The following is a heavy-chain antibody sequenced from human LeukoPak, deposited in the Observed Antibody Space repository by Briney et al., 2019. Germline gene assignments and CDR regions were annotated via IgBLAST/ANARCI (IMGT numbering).Heavy chain of an antibody. CDR1: GFSLSSYS. J-gene: IGHJ5*02. CDR3: VRDTLNAVAWLDP. D-gene: IGHD6-19*01. Sequence: PGGSLRLSCAASGFSLSSYSMNWVRQAPGKGLEWVSYISSSSNTIYYADSVKGRFTISRDNAKNSLYLQMNSLRAEDTAVYYCVRDTLNAVAWLDPWGQGTLVTVSS. CDR2: ISSSSNTI. V-gene: IGHV3-48*01.